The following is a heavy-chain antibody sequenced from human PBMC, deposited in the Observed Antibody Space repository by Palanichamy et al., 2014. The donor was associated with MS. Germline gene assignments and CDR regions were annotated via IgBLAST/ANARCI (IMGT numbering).Heavy chain of an antibody. CDR3: ANRGGVPAAITNYYGMDV. J-gene: IGHJ6*02. CDR1: GFTFSSYG. Sequence: QVQLVESGGGVVQPGRSLRLSCAASGFTFSSYGMHWVRQAPGKGLEWVAVISYDGSNKYYADSVKGRFTISRDNSKNTLYLQMNSLRAEDTAVYYCANRGGVPAAITNYYGMDVWGQGTTVTVSS. V-gene: IGHV3-30*18. D-gene: IGHD2-2*01. CDR2: ISYDGSNK.